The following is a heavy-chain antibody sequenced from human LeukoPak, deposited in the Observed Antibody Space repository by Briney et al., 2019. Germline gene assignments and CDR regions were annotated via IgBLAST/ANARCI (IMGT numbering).Heavy chain of an antibody. CDR1: GGSISSNY. V-gene: IGHV4-59*01. J-gene: IGHJ6*03. CDR3: ARGLRVRTFGELSWYIDV. D-gene: IGHD3-3*01. CDR2: IYQSGNN. Sequence: SETPSLTCTISGGSISSNYWGWVRQPPGKGLEYIGYIYQSGNNNYNPSLKSRVTFSEETSKNQFSLKLNSVTAADTAVYYCARGLRVRTFGELSWYIDVWGKGTTVIVSS.